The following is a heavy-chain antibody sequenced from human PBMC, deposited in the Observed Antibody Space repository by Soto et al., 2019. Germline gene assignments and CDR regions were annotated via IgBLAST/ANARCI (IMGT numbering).Heavy chain of an antibody. Sequence: QVQLVESGGGVVQPGRSLRLSCAASGFTCSSYAMHWVRQAPGKGLEWVAVISYDGSNKYYADSVKGRFTISRDNSKNTLYLQMNSRRAAYTAVYYCARCNPLVPSDCDYWGQGTLVTVSS. CDR1: GFTCSSYA. J-gene: IGHJ4*02. CDR2: ISYDGSNK. CDR3: ARCNPLVPSDCDY. V-gene: IGHV3-30-3*01. D-gene: IGHD2-2*01.